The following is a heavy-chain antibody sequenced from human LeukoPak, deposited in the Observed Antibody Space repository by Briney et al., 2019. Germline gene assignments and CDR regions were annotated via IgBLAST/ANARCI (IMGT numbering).Heavy chain of an antibody. J-gene: IGHJ4*02. V-gene: IGHV1-2*02. CDR1: GYTFTGYY. Sequence: ASVKVSCKASGYTFTGYYMHWVRQAPGQGLEWMGWINPNSGGTNYAQKFQGRVTMTRDMSISTAYMELSRLRSDDTAVYYCARGRSGELTWAFTLDSWGQGTLVTVSS. CDR3: ARGRSGELTWAFTLDS. D-gene: IGHD3-10*01. CDR2: INPNSGGT.